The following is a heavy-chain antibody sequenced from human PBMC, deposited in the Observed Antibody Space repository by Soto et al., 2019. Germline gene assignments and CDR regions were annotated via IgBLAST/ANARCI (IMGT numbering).Heavy chain of an antibody. J-gene: IGHJ4*02. CDR1: GFTFSSYA. D-gene: IGHD3-3*01. CDR2: ISGSGGST. V-gene: IGHV3-23*01. CDR3: AKDVLRFLEWLLHFDY. Sequence: GGSLRLSCAASGFTFSSYAMSWVRQAPGKGLEWVSAISGSGGSTYYADYVKGRFTISRDNSNNTLYLQMNSLRAEDTVLYYCAKDVLRFLEWLLHFDYWGQGTLVTVSS.